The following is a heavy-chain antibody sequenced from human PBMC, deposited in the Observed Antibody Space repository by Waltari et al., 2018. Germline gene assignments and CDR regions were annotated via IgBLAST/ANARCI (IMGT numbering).Heavy chain of an antibody. Sequence: QVQLQESGPGLVKPSETLSLTCAVSGYSISSGYYWGWIRQPPGKGLEWIGSIYHSGSTYYNPSLKSRVTISVDTSKNQFSLKLSSVTAADTAVYYCASYMAYGSGSPFDYWGQGTLVTVSS. V-gene: IGHV4-38-2*01. CDR3: ASYMAYGSGSPFDY. D-gene: IGHD3-10*01. CDR2: IYHSGST. CDR1: GYSISSGYY. J-gene: IGHJ4*02.